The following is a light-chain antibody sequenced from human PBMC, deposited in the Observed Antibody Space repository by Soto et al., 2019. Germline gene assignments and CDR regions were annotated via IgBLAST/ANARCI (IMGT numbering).Light chain of an antibody. CDR2: DSS. J-gene: IGKJ1*01. Sequence: DIQMTQSPSTLFASVGDRVTITCRASQSVRNWLAWYQQKPGRAPQLLIYDSSTLEPGVPSRFRGSGSGTEINLTINRLPPDDFATYYCQQYDGYSPQTFGQGTKVEIK. CDR3: QQYDGYSPQT. V-gene: IGKV1-5*01. CDR1: QSVRNW.